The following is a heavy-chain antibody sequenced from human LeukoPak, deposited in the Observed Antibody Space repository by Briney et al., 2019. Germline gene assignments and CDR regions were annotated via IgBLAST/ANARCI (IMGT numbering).Heavy chain of an antibody. CDR3: ARGTPWITVTFENNYFDY. V-gene: IGHV3-30*04. CDR2: ISYDGSNK. CDR1: GFTFSSYA. J-gene: IGHJ4*02. D-gene: IGHD4-17*01. Sequence: SGGSLRLSCAASGFTFSSYAMHWVRQAPGKGLEWVAVISYDGSNKYYADSVKGRFTISRDNSKNTLYLQMNSLRAEDTAVYYCARGTPWITVTFENNYFDYWGQGTLVTVSS.